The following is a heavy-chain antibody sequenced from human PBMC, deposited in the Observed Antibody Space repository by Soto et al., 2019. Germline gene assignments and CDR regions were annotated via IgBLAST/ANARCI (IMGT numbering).Heavy chain of an antibody. CDR3: ARRGYGIPAAGTNLDP. J-gene: IGHJ5*02. D-gene: IGHD6-13*01. Sequence: ASVKVSCKASGYTFTSYGISWVRQAPGQGLEWMGWISAYNGNTNYAQKLQGRVTMTTDTSTSTAYMELRSLRSDDTAVYYCARRGYGIPAAGTNLDPWGQGTLVTVS. V-gene: IGHV1-18*04. CDR2: ISAYNGNT. CDR1: GYTFTSYG.